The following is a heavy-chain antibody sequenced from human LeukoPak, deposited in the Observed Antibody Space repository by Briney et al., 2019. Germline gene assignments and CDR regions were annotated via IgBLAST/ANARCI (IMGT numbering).Heavy chain of an antibody. CDR2: IYHSGST. CDR1: GGSISSSNW. Sequence: SGTLSLTCAVSGGSISSSNWWSWVRQPPGKGLEWIGEIYHSGSTNYNPSLKSRVTISVDKFKNQFSLKLSSVPAADTTVYYCASKLTAVAGYFDYWGQGTLVTVSS. V-gene: IGHV4-4*02. D-gene: IGHD6-19*01. J-gene: IGHJ4*02. CDR3: ASKLTAVAGYFDY.